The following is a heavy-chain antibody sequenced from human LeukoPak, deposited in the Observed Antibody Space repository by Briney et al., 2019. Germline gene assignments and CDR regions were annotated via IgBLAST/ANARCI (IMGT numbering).Heavy chain of an antibody. CDR2: IYYSGST. CDR1: GGSISSYY. Sequence: SETLSLTCTVSGGSISSYYWSWIRQPPGKGLEWIGYIYYSGSTNYNPSLKSRVTISVDTSKNQFSLKLSSVTAADTAVYYCARGQGCSGGSCYFDIFDYWGQGTLVTVSS. J-gene: IGHJ4*02. V-gene: IGHV4-59*01. CDR3: ARGQGCSGGSCYFDIFDY. D-gene: IGHD2-15*01.